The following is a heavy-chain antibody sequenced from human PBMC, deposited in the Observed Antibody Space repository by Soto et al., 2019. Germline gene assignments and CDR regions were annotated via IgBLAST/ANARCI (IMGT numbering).Heavy chain of an antibody. J-gene: IGHJ1*01. CDR3: ARGQSSGIVVVVAATPTYFQH. CDR1: GGSFSGYY. CDR2: INHSGST. Sequence: QVQLQQWGAGLLKPXETLSLTCAVYGGSFSGYYWSWIRQPPGKGLEWIGEINHSGSTNYNPSLKSRFTISVDTSKNQFSLKLSSVTAADTAVYYCARGQSSGIVVVVAATPTYFQHWGQGTLVTVSS. V-gene: IGHV4-34*01. D-gene: IGHD2-15*01.